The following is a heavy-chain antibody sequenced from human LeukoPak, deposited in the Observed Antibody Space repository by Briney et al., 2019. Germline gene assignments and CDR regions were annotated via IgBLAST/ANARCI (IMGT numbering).Heavy chain of an antibody. J-gene: IGHJ4*02. CDR3: AKDLRGNYYDSSGTFDY. CDR2: ISYDGSNS. CDR1: GFTIGAYS. V-gene: IGHV3-30*18. Sequence: GGSLRLSCAASGFTIGAYSMHWVRQAPGKGLEWVAVISYDGSNSNYGDSVKGRFTISRDNSKNTLYLQMNSLRAEDTAVYYCAKDLRGNYYDSSGTFDYWGQGTLVTVSS. D-gene: IGHD3-22*01.